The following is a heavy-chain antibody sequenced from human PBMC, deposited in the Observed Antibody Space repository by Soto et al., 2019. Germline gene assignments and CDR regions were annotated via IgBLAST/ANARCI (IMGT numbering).Heavy chain of an antibody. CDR3: ARQYCSGGSCYTLDY. CDR2: INPSGGST. D-gene: IGHD2-15*01. CDR1: GYTFTSYY. J-gene: IGHJ4*02. V-gene: IGHV1-46*01. Sequence: ASVKVSCKASGYTFTSYYMHWVRQAPGQGLEWMGIINPSGGSTSYAQKFQGRVTMTRDTSTSTVYMELSSLRSEDTAVYYCARQYCSGGSCYTLDYWGQGTLVTVAS.